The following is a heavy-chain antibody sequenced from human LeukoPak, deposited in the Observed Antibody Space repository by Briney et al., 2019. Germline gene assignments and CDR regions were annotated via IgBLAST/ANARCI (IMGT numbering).Heavy chain of an antibody. D-gene: IGHD2-2*01. CDR3: ARPQGATAMVAFQI. CDR2: DYHSGST. CDR1: GFSINNGYY. Sequence: PSETLSLTCAVSGFSINNGYYWGRIRQPPGKGLEWIGSDYHSGSTFYNPSLKSRVTISADTSKNQFSLTLTSVTAADTAVYYCARPQGATAMVAFQIRGQGTMVTVS. J-gene: IGHJ3*02. V-gene: IGHV4-38-2*01.